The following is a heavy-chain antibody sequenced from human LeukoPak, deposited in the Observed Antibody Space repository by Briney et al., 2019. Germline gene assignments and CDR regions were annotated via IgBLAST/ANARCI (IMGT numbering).Heavy chain of an antibody. J-gene: IGHJ4*02. CDR2: IYYTGST. Sequence: PSETLSLTCTVSGGSISSSSYQWGWIRQPPGKGLEWIGSIYYTGSTYYNASLKSRVTISVDPSKNQFSLKLTSVTAADTAVYYCARSYSSSWYAFDYRGQETLVTVSS. V-gene: IGHV4-39*01. CDR1: GGSISSSSYQ. CDR3: ARSYSSSWYAFDY. D-gene: IGHD6-13*01.